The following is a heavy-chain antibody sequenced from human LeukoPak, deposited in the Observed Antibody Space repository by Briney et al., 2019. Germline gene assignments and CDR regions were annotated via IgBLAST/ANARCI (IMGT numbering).Heavy chain of an antibody. Sequence: GESLQISCQGSGYIFTSYWIGWVRQLPGKGLEWMGIIYPGDSDTRYSPSFQGQVTISADKSISTAYLQWSSLKASDTAMYYCASLKPQYFCFDYWGQGTLVTVSS. D-gene: IGHD3-3*01. CDR2: IYPGDSDT. CDR3: ASLKPQYFCFDY. J-gene: IGHJ4*02. V-gene: IGHV5-51*01. CDR1: GYIFTSYW.